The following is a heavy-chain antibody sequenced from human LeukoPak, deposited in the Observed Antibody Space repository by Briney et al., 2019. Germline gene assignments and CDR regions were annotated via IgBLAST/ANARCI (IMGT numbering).Heavy chain of an antibody. D-gene: IGHD3-22*01. CDR3: TEFYFDRSGYADY. J-gene: IGHJ4*02. V-gene: IGHV4-39*01. CDR1: GGSISSSSFY. CDR2: IYYRGST. Sequence: PSETLSLTCTVSGGSISSSSFYWGWIRQPPGKGLEWIGSIYYRGSTYYNPSLKSRVTKAVDMSENQVSLKLRSVTAADTTVYYCTEFYFDRSGYADYWGQGTLVTVSS.